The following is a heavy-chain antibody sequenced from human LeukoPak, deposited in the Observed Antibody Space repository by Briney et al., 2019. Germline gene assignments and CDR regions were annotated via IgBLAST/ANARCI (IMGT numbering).Heavy chain of an antibody. CDR1: GGSISSSIYY. CDR3: ARGVNYGSGSYYPSWFDP. D-gene: IGHD3-10*01. CDR2: IFYSGST. J-gene: IGHJ5*02. Sequence: SEALSLTCTVSGGSISSSIYYWGWIRQPPGKGLEWIGSIFYSGSTYYNPSLKSRVTISVDTSKNQFSLKLSSMTAADTAVYYCARGVNYGSGSYYPSWFDPWGQGTLVTVSS. V-gene: IGHV4-39*01.